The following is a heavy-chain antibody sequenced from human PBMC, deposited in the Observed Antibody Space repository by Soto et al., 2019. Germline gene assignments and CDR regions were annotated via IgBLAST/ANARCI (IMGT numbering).Heavy chain of an antibody. Sequence: PSETLSLTCAVYGGSFSGYYWSWIRQPPGKGLEWIGEINHSGSTNYNPSLKSRVTISVDTSKNQFSLKLSSVTAADTAVYYCARGLYQPVVAASNWFDPWGQGTLVTVSS. CDR2: INHSGST. J-gene: IGHJ5*02. D-gene: IGHD2-15*01. V-gene: IGHV4-34*01. CDR1: GGSFSGYY. CDR3: ARGLYQPVVAASNWFDP.